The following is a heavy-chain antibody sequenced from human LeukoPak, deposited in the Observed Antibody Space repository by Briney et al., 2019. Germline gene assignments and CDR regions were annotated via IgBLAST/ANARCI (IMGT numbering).Heavy chain of an antibody. V-gene: IGHV4-59*01. CDR1: VVSISSYY. Sequence: SETLSLTCTVSVVSISSYYWSWIRQPPGKELEYIGYIYYSGNTNYNPSLKSRVTISVDTSKNQFSLKLSSVTAADTAVYYCARGTSSLDYWGQGTLVTVSS. CDR2: IYYSGNT. J-gene: IGHJ4*02. CDR3: ARGTSSLDY.